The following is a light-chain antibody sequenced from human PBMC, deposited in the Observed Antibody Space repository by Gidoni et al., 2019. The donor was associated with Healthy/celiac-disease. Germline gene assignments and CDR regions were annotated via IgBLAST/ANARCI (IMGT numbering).Light chain of an antibody. V-gene: IGKV1-39*01. CDR3: QQSYSTPLT. J-gene: IGKJ4*01. Sequence: DILMTQSPSSLSASVGDRVTITCRASQSISSYLNWYQQKPGKAPKLLIYAASSLQSGVPSRFSGSGSGTDFTLTICSLQPEDFATYYCQQSYSTPLTFGGGTKVEIK. CDR1: QSISSY. CDR2: AAS.